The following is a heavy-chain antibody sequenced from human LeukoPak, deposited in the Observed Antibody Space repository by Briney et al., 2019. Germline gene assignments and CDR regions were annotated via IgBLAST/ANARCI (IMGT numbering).Heavy chain of an antibody. D-gene: IGHD1-26*01. Sequence: ASVKVSCKASGYTFTDYYMHWVRQAPGQGLEWMGWINPHSGGTDHAQKFQGRVTMTRDTSISTAYMELSRLRSDDTAVYYCARDMDSGPDFFDYWGLGALVTVSS. CDR3: ARDMDSGPDFFDY. CDR1: GYTFTDYY. J-gene: IGHJ4*02. V-gene: IGHV1-2*02. CDR2: INPHSGGT.